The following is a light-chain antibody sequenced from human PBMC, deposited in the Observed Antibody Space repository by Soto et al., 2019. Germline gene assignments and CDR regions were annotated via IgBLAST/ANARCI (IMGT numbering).Light chain of an antibody. CDR2: AVT. CDR1: SGDVGSDEY. V-gene: IGLV2-8*01. Sequence: QSVLTQPSSVSGSPGQSLTISCTGTSGDVGSDEYVSWYQQHPGKAPKLMIYAVTRRPSGVPDRFSGSKSGNTASLTISGFQAEEEADYYCSSYVGTTNAVFGTGTKVTVL. J-gene: IGLJ1*01. CDR3: SSYVGTTNAV.